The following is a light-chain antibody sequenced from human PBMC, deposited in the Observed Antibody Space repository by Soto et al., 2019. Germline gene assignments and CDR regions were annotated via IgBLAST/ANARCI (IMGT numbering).Light chain of an antibody. V-gene: IGLV2-11*01. Sequence: QSALTQPRSVSGSPGQSVTISCTGTSSDVGGYNYVSWYQQHPGKAPKLMIYDVSTLPSGVPDRFSGSKSGNTASLTISGLQAEDEADYYCCSYAGSYTYVFGTGTKLTVL. CDR2: DVS. CDR3: CSYAGSYTYV. CDR1: SSDVGGYNY. J-gene: IGLJ1*01.